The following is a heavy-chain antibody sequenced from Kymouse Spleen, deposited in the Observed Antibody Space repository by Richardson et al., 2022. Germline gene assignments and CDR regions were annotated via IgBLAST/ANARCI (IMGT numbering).Heavy chain of an antibody. V-gene: IGHV3-9*01. CDR1: GFTFDDYA. CDR3: AKDAVAGRL. D-gene: IGHD6-19*01. Sequence: EVQLVESGGGLVQPGRSLRLSCAASGFTFDDYAMHWVRQAPGKGLEWVSGISWNSGSIGYADSVKGRFTISRDNAKNSLYLQMNSLRAEDTALYYCAKDAVAGRLLGPGNPGHRLL. J-gene: IGHJ4*02. CDR2: ISWNSGSI.